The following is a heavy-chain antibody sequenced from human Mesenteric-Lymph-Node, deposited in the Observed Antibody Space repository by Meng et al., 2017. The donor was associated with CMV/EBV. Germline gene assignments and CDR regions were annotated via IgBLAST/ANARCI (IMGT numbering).Heavy chain of an antibody. J-gene: IGHJ5*02. V-gene: IGHV3-74*01. CDR1: RFTFNGYW. Sequence: GESLKISCAASRFTFNGYWMNWVRQAPGKGLVWVSRISSDGSSTSYADSVKGRFTISRDNAKNSLYLQMNSLRAEDTAVYYCARASGVFGVDSPHWFDPWGQGTLVTVSS. CDR2: ISSDGSST. D-gene: IGHD3-3*01. CDR3: ARASGVFGVDSPHWFDP.